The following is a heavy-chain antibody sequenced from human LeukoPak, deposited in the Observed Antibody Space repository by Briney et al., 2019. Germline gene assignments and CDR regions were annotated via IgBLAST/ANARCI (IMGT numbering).Heavy chain of an antibody. D-gene: IGHD4-11*01. CDR2: INPNSGGT. V-gene: IGHV1-2*02. CDR3: ASEMTTEAFDI. J-gene: IGHJ3*02. CDR1: GGTFSSYA. Sequence: ASVKVSCKASGGTFSSYAISWVRQAPGQGLEWMGWINPNSGGTNYAQKFQGRVTMTRDTSISTAYMELSRLRSDDTAVYYCASEMTTEAFDIWGQGTMVTVSS.